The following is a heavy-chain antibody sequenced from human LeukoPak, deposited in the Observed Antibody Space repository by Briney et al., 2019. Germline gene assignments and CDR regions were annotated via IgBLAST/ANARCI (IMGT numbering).Heavy chain of an antibody. CDR1: GGSISSYY. D-gene: IGHD6-13*01. V-gene: IGHV4-59*12. J-gene: IGHJ6*03. CDR2: IYYSGST. Sequence: SETLSLTCTVSGGSISSYYWSWIRQPPGKGLEWIGYIYYSGSTYYNPSLKSRVTISVDTPKNQFSLKLSSVTAADTAVYYCARVSSSWYLGYYYYMDVWGKGTTVTVSS. CDR3: ARVSSSWYLGYYYYMDV.